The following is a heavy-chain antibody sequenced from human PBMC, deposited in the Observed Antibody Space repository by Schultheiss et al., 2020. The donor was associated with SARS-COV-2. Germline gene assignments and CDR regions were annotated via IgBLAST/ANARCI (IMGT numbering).Heavy chain of an antibody. Sequence: GESLKISCAASGFTFSSYAMSWVRQAPGKGLEWVSAISGSGGSTYYADSVKGRFTISRDNSKNTLYLQMNSLRAEDTAVYYCARGAGSRDAFDIWGQGTMVTVS. CDR1: GFTFSSYA. CDR3: ARGAGSRDAFDI. V-gene: IGHV3-23*01. CDR2: ISGSGGST. J-gene: IGHJ3*02. D-gene: IGHD3-10*01.